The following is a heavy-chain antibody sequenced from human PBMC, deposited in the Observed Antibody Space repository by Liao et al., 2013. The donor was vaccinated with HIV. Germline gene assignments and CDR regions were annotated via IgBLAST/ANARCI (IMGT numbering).Heavy chain of an antibody. CDR3: ARKRAVWYFDL. V-gene: IGHV4-59*01. Sequence: QVQLQESGPGLVKPSETLFLTCTVSGGSIGSNYWSWVRQSPGRGLEWIGYVFYTGSTKYNPSLKNRVTISADMSKNQFFLNLTSVTAADTAVYFCARKRAVWYFDLWGRGTLITVSS. CDR2: VFYTGST. J-gene: IGHJ2*01. CDR1: GGSIGSNY.